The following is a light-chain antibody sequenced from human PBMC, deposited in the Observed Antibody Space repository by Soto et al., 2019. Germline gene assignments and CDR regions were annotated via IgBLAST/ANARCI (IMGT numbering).Light chain of an antibody. Sequence: DIQMTQSPSTLSASVGDRVTITCRASQSISSWLAWYQQKPGKAPKLLIYKASSLESVVPSRFSGSGSGTEFTLTISSLQPDDFATYYCQQYNSYPTFGQGTKV. CDR1: QSISSW. CDR2: KAS. CDR3: QQYNSYPT. V-gene: IGKV1-5*03. J-gene: IGKJ1*01.